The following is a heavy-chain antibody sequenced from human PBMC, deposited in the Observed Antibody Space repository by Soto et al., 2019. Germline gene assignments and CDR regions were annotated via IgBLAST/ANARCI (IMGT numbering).Heavy chain of an antibody. V-gene: IGHV3-23*01. Sequence: GSLRLSCAASGFTFNNYAMTWVRQAPGKGPEWVSTVLQTGGGTFYADSVRGRFIISRDNSKNTLYLQMDNLRAEDTAHYFCANGPVVGANYKYYDMDVWGRGTTVTVSS. CDR2: VLQTGGGT. CDR1: GFTFNNYA. D-gene: IGHD1-26*01. CDR3: ANGPVVGANYKYYDMDV. J-gene: IGHJ6*02.